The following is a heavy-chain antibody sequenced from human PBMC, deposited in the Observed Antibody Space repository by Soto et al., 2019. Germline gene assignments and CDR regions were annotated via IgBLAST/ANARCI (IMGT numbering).Heavy chain of an antibody. D-gene: IGHD4-4*01. Sequence: QVQLVESGGGVVQPGRSLRLSCAASGFTFSSYAMHWVRQAPGKGLEWVAVIAYDGSNKYYADSVKGRFTISRDNSKKTLYLQMNSLRAEDTAVYYCVRARNGYSIDYWGQGTLVTVSS. V-gene: IGHV3-30-3*01. J-gene: IGHJ4*02. CDR2: IAYDGSNK. CDR1: GFTFSSYA. CDR3: VRARNGYSIDY.